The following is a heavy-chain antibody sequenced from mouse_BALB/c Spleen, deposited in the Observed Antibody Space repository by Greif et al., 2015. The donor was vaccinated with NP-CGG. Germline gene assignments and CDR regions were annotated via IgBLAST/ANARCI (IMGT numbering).Heavy chain of an antibody. Sequence: QVQLKQSGAELVKPGASVKLSCKASGYTFTSYYMYWVKQRPGQGLEWIGGINPTNGGTNFNEKFKSKATLTVDKSSSTAYMQLSSLTSEDSAVYYCTRCGYYAMDYWGQGTSVTVSS. CDR3: TRCGYYAMDY. V-gene: IGHV1S81*02. CDR2: INPTNGGT. J-gene: IGHJ4*01. CDR1: GYTFTSYY.